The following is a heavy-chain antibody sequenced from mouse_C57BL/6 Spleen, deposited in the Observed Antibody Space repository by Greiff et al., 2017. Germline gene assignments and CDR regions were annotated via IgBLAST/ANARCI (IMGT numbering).Heavy chain of an antibody. J-gene: IGHJ3*01. V-gene: IGHV5-12*01. CDR2: ISNGGGST. CDR3: ARHDGYSFAY. Sequence: DVKLVESGGGLVQPGGSLKLSCAASGFTFSDYYMYWVRQTPEKRLEWVAYISNGGGSTYYPDTVKGRFTNSRDNAKNTLYLQMSRLKSEDTAMYYCARHDGYSFAYWGQGTLVTVSA. CDR1: GFTFSDYY. D-gene: IGHD2-3*01.